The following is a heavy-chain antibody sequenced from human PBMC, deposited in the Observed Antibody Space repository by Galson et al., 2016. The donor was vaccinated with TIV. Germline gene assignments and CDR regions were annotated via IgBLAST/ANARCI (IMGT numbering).Heavy chain of an antibody. V-gene: IGHV2-5*02. D-gene: IGHD3-3*01. CDR3: ARTAWLDYATFGFYRDFFDS. Sequence: PALVKPTQTLTLTCIFSGFSLNTNGVGVGWFRQPPGKALEWLGVIYWDDDKRYTPSVNNRLTITKDTSKNQVVLTMTNMDPVDTATYYCARTAWLDYATFGFYRDFFDSWGQGAPVTVSS. CDR1: GFSLNTNGVG. J-gene: IGHJ5*01. CDR2: IYWDDDK.